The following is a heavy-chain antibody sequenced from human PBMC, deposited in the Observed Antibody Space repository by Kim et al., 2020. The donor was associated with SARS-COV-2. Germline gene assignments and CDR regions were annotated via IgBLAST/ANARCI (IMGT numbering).Heavy chain of an antibody. J-gene: IGHJ4*02. CDR3: ARRGGPLAAADDY. Sequence: YSPSFQGQVTISADKSISTAYLQWSSLKASDTAMYYCARRGGPLAAADDYWGQGTLVTVSS. D-gene: IGHD6-13*01. V-gene: IGHV5-51*01.